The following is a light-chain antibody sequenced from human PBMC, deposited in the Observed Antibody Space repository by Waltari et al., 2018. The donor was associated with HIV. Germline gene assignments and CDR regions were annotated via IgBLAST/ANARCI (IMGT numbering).Light chain of an antibody. CDR2: AAS. V-gene: IGKV1-17*01. J-gene: IGKJ2*01. CDR3: LQHHSYPGT. Sequence: DIQLTQSPSSLSASVGDRVSITCRASQGIRNELGWYQQKPGKAPKRLLYAASSLQSGVPSMFSGGGAGTEFTRTVSSLQPEDFATYYYLQHHSYPGTFGQGTKLEGK. CDR1: QGIRNE.